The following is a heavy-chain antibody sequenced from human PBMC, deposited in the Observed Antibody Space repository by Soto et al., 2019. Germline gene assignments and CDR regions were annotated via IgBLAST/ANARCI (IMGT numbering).Heavy chain of an antibody. CDR1: GFTFSSYE. V-gene: IGHV3-48*03. CDR3: ARDLLQYSSSWFSYYYYYGMDV. D-gene: IGHD6-13*01. J-gene: IGHJ6*02. Sequence: GGSLRLSCAASGFTFSSYEMNWVRQAPGKGLEWVSYISSSGSTIYYADSVKGRFTISRDNAKNSLYLQMDSLRAEDTAVYYCARDLLQYSSSWFSYYYYYGMDVWGQGTTVTVSS. CDR2: ISSSGSTI.